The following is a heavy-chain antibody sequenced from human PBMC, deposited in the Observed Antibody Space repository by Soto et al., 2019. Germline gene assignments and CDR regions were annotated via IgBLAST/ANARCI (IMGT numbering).Heavy chain of an antibody. CDR1: GFTFSSYS. CDR2: ISSSSSTI. J-gene: IGHJ4*02. CDR3: ARESEDLTSNFDY. Sequence: PGGSLRLSCAASGFTFSSYSMNWVRQAPGKGLEWVSYISSSSSTIYYADSVKGQFTISRDNAKNSLYLEMNSLRAEDTAVYYCARESEDLTSNFDYWGQGTLVTVSS. V-gene: IGHV3-48*04.